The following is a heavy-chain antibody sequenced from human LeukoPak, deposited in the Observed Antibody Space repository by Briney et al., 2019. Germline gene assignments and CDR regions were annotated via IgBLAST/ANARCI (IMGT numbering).Heavy chain of an antibody. CDR1: GYRFTDYW. CDR3: ARKTSWQRPEDF. V-gene: IGHV5-51*01. D-gene: IGHD6-25*01. J-gene: IGHJ4*02. CDR2: IYPGDSDT. Sequence: KVSCKASGYRFTDYWIAWVRQMPGKGLEWMGAIYPGDSDTRYSPSFHGQVTISADKSINTAYLQWSSLKASDTAIYYCARKTSWQRPEDFWGQGTLVTVS.